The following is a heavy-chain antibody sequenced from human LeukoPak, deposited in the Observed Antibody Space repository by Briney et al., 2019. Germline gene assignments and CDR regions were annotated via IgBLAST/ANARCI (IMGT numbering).Heavy chain of an antibody. J-gene: IGHJ3*02. CDR3: SRDANYYDSSRHYFDAFDI. V-gene: IGHV3-7*01. CDR1: GFTFSKYW. Sequence: GGSLRLSCAAPGFTFSKYWMTWVRQAPGKGLEWVANIRGDGSVKYFLDSVKGRFTISRDNAKNSLSLEMSNLRAEDTAVYYCSRDANYYDSSRHYFDAFDIWGQGTMVTVSS. D-gene: IGHD3-22*01. CDR2: IRGDGSVK.